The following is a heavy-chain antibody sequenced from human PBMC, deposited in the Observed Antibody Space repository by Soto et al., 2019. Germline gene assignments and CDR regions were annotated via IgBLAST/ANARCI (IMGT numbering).Heavy chain of an antibody. CDR2: IYYSGST. Sequence: SDTLSLTCIVSGGPISSYYWSWIRQPPGKGLEWIGYIYYSGSTNYNPSLKSRATISVDTSKNQFSLKLSSVTAADTAVYYCARDGLVANDAFDIWGQGTTVT. CDR3: ARDGLVANDAFDI. V-gene: IGHV4-59*01. J-gene: IGHJ3*02. D-gene: IGHD5-12*01. CDR1: GGPISSYY.